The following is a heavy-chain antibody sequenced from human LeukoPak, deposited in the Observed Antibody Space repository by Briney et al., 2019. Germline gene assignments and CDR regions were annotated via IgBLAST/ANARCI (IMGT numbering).Heavy chain of an antibody. D-gene: IGHD3-10*01. CDR2: ISAYNGNT. Sequence: ASVKVSCKASGYTFTSYGISWVRQAPGQGLEWMGWISAYNGNTNSAQKLQGRVTMTTDTSTSTAYMELRSLRSDDTAVYYCARDWSTMVRGVNGYWGQGTLVTVSS. CDR1: GYTFTSYG. J-gene: IGHJ4*02. V-gene: IGHV1-18*01. CDR3: ARDWSTMVRGVNGY.